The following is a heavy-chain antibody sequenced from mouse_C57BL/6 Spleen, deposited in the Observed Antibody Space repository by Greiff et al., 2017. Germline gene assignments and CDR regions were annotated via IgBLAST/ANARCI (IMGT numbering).Heavy chain of an antibody. CDR3: ARGEVYRDYAMDY. CDR1: GYAFSSSW. J-gene: IGHJ4*01. D-gene: IGHD2-3*01. V-gene: IGHV1-82*01. CDR2: IYPGDGDT. Sequence: QVQLQQSGPELVKPGASVKISCKASGYAFSSSWMNWVKQRPGKGLEWIGRIYPGDGDTNYNGKFKGKATLTADKSSSTAYMQLSSLTSEDSAVYFCARGEVYRDYAMDYWGQGTSVTVSS.